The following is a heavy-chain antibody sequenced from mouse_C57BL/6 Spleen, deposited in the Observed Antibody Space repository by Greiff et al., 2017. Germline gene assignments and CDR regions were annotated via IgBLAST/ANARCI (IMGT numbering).Heavy chain of an antibody. Sequence: EVQLMESGGGLVKPGGSLKLSCAASGFTFSDYGMHWVRQAPGKGLEWVAYISSGSGTINYADTVKGRFTISRDNANNTPFLQMTRLRSEDTAMYYCARGAPVPFSNYALADWGQGTLVTVSA. V-gene: IGHV5-17*01. D-gene: IGHD2-5*01. J-gene: IGHJ3*01. CDR2: ISSGSGTI. CDR3: ARGAPVPFSNYALAD. CDR1: GFTFSDYG.